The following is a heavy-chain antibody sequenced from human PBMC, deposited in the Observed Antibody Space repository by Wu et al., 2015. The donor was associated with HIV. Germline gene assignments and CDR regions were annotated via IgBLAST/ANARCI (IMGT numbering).Heavy chain of an antibody. V-gene: IGHV1-69*01. Sequence: QVQLVQSGSDVKKPGASVRVSCKISGYTFTDYYIQWVRQAPGQGLEWMGGINPLFGTTKHTQKFQGRVTFTTDESKTTAYMELSSLRSEDSAVYYCAINTDSVATSLYSLGVWGQGDHGHRLL. CDR1: GYTFTDYY. D-gene: IGHD5-12*01. CDR2: INPLFGTT. CDR3: AINTDSVATSLYSLGV. J-gene: IGHJ6*02.